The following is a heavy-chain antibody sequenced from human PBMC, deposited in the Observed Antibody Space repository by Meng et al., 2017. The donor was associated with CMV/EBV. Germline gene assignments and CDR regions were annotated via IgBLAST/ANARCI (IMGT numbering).Heavy chain of an antibody. D-gene: IGHD2-2*01. CDR3: ARDAVLGYCSGTSRLYGMDV. CDR1: GGSVSSGSYY. J-gene: IGHJ6*02. Sequence: SEPLSLTCTVSGGSVSSGSYYWSSIRQPPGKGLEWIGYIYYSGSTNYNPSLKSRVTISVDTSKNQFSLKLSSVTAADTAVYYCARDAVLGYCSGTSRLYGMDVWGQGTTVTVSS. CDR2: IYYSGST. V-gene: IGHV4-61*01.